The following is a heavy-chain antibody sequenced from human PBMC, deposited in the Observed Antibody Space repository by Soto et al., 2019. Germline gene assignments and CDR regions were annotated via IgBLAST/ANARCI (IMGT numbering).Heavy chain of an antibody. CDR2: INQDGSEK. CDR1: GFTFSDYW. J-gene: IGHJ1*01. D-gene: IGHD6-19*01. V-gene: IGHV3-7*01. Sequence: EVQLVESGGGLVQPGGSLRLSCAASGFTFSDYWMSWVRQAPGKGLEWVANINQDGSEKYYVDSVKGRFTISRDNAKNSLHLQMNSLRAEDTAVYYCARTVAGTWRGYFQHWGQGTLVTVSS. CDR3: ARTVAGTWRGYFQH.